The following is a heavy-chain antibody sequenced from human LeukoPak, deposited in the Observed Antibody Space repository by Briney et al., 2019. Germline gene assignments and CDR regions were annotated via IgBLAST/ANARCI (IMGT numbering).Heavy chain of an antibody. J-gene: IGHJ6*03. V-gene: IGHV4-34*01. D-gene: IGHD3-10*01. CDR1: GFTFSSSW. CDR3: ARVWCYGSGTNSDLYYYYYMDV. Sequence: GSLRLSCAASGFTFSSSWMSWVRQAPGKGLEWIGEINHSGSTNYNPSLKSRVTISIDTSKNQFSLKLSAVTAADTAVYYCARVWCYGSGTNSDLYYYYYMDVWGRGTTVTVSS. CDR2: INHSGST.